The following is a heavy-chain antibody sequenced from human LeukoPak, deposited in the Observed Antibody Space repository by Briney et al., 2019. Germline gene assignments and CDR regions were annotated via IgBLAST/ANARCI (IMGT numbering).Heavy chain of an antibody. CDR1: GYTFTSYA. J-gene: IGHJ5*02. CDR2: INTNTGNP. D-gene: IGHD2/OR15-2a*01. Sequence: ASVKVSFTASGYTFTSYAMNWVRQAPGQGLEWMGWINTNTGNPTYAQGFTGRFVFSLDTSVSTAYLQISSLKAEDTAVYYCARDFLDSWFDPWGQGTLVTVSS. V-gene: IGHV7-4-1*02. CDR3: ARDFLDSWFDP.